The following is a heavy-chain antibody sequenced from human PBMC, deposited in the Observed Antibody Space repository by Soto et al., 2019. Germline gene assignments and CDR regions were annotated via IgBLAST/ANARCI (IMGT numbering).Heavy chain of an antibody. J-gene: IGHJ6*02. CDR1: GYSFTSYW. V-gene: IGHV5-51*01. CDR2: IYPGDSDT. Sequence: GESLKISCKGSGYSFTSYWIGWVRQMPGKGLEWMGVIYPGDSDTRYRPSFQGQVTISADKSISTAYPQWSSLKASDTAMYYCASAPLSLGDGEIGMDVWGPGTTVTVSS. D-gene: IGHD3-16*01. CDR3: ASAPLSLGDGEIGMDV.